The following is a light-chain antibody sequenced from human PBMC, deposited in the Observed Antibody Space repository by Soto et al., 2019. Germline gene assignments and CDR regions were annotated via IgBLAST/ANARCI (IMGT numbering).Light chain of an antibody. CDR1: SSDVVGYNY. Sequence: QSALTQPASVSGSPGQSITISCTGTSSDVVGYNYVSWYQQHPGKAPKLMIYEVSNRPSGVSNRFSGSKSGNTASLTISGLQAEDEDDYYCSSYTSSSIDYVFGTGTKLTVL. J-gene: IGLJ1*01. V-gene: IGLV2-14*01. CDR2: EVS. CDR3: SSYTSSSIDYV.